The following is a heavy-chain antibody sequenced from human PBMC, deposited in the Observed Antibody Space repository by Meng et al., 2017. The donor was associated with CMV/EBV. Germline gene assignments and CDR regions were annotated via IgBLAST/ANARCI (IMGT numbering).Heavy chain of an antibody. V-gene: IGHV1-2*02. D-gene: IGHD6-13*01. J-gene: IGHJ4*02. Sequence: CTASGSTFTGCYLRWVRQAPGHGLGWMGWINPNSGGTNYAQKFQCRVTMTRDTSISTAYMELSRLRSDDTAVYYCARGMKQQLVDFDYWGQGTLVTVSS. CDR1: GSTFTGCY. CDR2: INPNSGGT. CDR3: ARGMKQQLVDFDY.